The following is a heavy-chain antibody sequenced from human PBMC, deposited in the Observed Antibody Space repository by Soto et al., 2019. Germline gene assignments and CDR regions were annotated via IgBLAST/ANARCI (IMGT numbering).Heavy chain of an antibody. CDR3: ARVNLYYDILTGQNSHYYYYGMDV. D-gene: IGHD3-9*01. CDR2: ISAYNGNK. J-gene: IGHJ6*02. CDR1: GYSFTSYG. V-gene: IGHV1-18*01. Sequence: ASVKVSCKASGYSFTSYGISWVRQAPGQGLEWMGWISAYNGNKKYAQKLQGRVTMTTDTSTSTAYMELRSLRSDDTAVYYCARVNLYYDILTGQNSHYYYYGMDVWG.